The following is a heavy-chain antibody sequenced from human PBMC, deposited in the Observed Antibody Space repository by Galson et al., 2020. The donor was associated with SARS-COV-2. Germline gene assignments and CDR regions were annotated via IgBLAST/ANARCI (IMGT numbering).Heavy chain of an antibody. CDR1: GFTFSDHA. D-gene: IGHD5-18*01. J-gene: IGHJ6*03. Sequence: GGSLRLSCAASGFTFSDHAMHWVRQAPGKGLEWVAQIFFDGSEKYYGDSVRGRFTISRDSSKNTVYLQMNNLRVDDTAVYYCARNAMVRSINYHYLDVWGGGTTVTVSS. CDR2: IFFDGSEK. CDR3: ARNAMVRSINYHYLDV. V-gene: IGHV3-33*01.